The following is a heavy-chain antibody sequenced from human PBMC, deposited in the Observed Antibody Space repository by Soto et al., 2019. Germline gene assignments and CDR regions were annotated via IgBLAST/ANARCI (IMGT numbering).Heavy chain of an antibody. CDR2: ISSSSSYI. D-gene: IGHD3-22*01. CDR1: GFTFSTYS. J-gene: IGHJ6*02. V-gene: IGHV3-21*01. Sequence: EVQLVESGGGLVKPGGSLRLSCAASGFTFSTYSMNWVRQAPGKGLEWVSSISSSSSYIYYADSVKGRFTISRDNAKNSLYLQMNSLRAEDTAVYYCARYDSIVYYWPYYYYGMDFWGQGTTVTVCS. CDR3: ARYDSIVYYWPYYYYGMDF.